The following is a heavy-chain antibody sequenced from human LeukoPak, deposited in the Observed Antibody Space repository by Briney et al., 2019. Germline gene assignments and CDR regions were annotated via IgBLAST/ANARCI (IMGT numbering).Heavy chain of an antibody. Sequence: SETLSLTCTVSGGSISTYYWSWIRQPPGKGLEWIGYIYYSGSTKYNPSLKSRVTMSVDTSKNQFSLKLSSVTAAGTAVYYCASSTSGWHDYWGQGTLVTVSS. D-gene: IGHD6-19*01. J-gene: IGHJ4*02. CDR2: IYYSGST. CDR1: GGSISTYY. CDR3: ASSTSGWHDY. V-gene: IGHV4-59*01.